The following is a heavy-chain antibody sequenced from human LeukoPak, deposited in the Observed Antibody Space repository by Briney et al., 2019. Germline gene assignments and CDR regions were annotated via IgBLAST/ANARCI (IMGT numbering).Heavy chain of an antibody. V-gene: IGHV3-53*04. J-gene: IGHJ5*02. CDR1: GFTVSSNH. CDR3: ARTKRHRIAAAGNGWFDP. D-gene: IGHD6-13*01. Sequence: GGSLRLSCAASGFTVSSNHMSWVRQAPGKGLEWVSVIYSGGSTYYADSVKGRFTISRHNSKNTLYLQMNSLRAEDTAVYYCARTKRHRIAAAGNGWFDPWGQGTLVTVSS. CDR2: IYSGGST.